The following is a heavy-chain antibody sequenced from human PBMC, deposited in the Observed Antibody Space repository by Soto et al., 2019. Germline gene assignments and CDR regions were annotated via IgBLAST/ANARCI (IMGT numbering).Heavy chain of an antibody. Sequence: PGGSLRLSCVASGFTFSSYAMSWVRQAPGKGLEWVSAISGSGGSTYYADSVKGRFTISRDNSKNTLYLQMNSLRAEDTAVYYCAKRGYSYGDFDYWGQGTLVTVSS. D-gene: IGHD5-18*01. CDR2: ISGSGGST. CDR1: GFTFSSYA. CDR3: AKRGYSYGDFDY. J-gene: IGHJ4*02. V-gene: IGHV3-23*01.